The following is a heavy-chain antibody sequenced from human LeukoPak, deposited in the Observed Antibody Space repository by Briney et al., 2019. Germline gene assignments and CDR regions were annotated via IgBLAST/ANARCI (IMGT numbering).Heavy chain of an antibody. V-gene: IGHV2-5*02. CDR2: IYWDDDK. J-gene: IGHJ4*02. D-gene: IGHD6-13*01. CDR3: AHRRQQLGIFDY. CDR1: GFSLSTSGVG. Sequence: SGPTLVNPTQTLTLTCTLSGFSLSTSGVGVGWIRQPPGKALEWLALIYWDDDKRYSPSLKSRLTITKDTSKNQVVLTMTNMAHVDTATYYCAHRRQQLGIFDYWGQGTLVTVSS.